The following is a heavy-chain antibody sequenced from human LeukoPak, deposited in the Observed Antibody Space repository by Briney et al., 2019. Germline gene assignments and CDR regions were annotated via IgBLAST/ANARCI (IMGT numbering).Heavy chain of an antibody. J-gene: IGHJ4*02. CDR3: ARDDDRAREIDY. D-gene: IGHD3-22*01. Sequence: GRSLRLSCAASGFTFSSYAMHWVRQAPGKGLEWVAVISYDGSNKYYADSVKGRFTISRDNSKNTLYLQMNSLRAEDTAVYYCARDDDRAREIDYWGQGTLVTVSS. CDR1: GFTFSSYA. V-gene: IGHV3-30-3*01. CDR2: ISYDGSNK.